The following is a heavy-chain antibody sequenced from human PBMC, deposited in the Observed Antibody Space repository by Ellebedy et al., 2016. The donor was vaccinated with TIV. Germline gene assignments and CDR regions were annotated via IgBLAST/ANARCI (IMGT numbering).Heavy chain of an antibody. V-gene: IGHV7-4-1*02. CDR3: ARHSTPYSGYDTDLDF. CDR1: GYTFNRYA. D-gene: IGHD5-12*01. J-gene: IGHJ4*02. CDR2: INTDTGNP. Sequence: AASVKVSCKASGYTFNRYAMQWVRQAPGQGLEWMGWINTDTGNPTYAQGFTGRFVFSLDTSVSTAYLQWSSLKASDTATYYCARHSTPYSGYDTDLDFWGQGTLVTVSS.